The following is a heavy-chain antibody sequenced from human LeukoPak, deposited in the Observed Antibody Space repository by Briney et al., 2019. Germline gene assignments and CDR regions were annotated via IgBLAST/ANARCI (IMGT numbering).Heavy chain of an antibody. D-gene: IGHD1-26*01. CDR3: ARDKSIGWERYPTDY. V-gene: IGHV1-2*02. CDR2: FDPDSGVT. Sequence: GASVKVSCKASGYTFIGYSIYWVRQAPGQGLEWMGRFDPDSGVTDYAQKFQDRVTVTSDTSINTVYMELSRLRSDDRAVYYCARDKSIGWERYPTDYWGQGTLVTVSS. J-gene: IGHJ4*02. CDR1: GYTFIGYS.